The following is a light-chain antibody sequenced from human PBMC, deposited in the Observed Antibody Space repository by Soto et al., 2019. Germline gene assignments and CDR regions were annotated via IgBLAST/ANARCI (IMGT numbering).Light chain of an antibody. CDR3: QQYNSYST. J-gene: IGKJ2*01. Sequence: DIQMTQSPSTLSASVGDRITITCRASQSISNLLAWYQQKPGKAPKLLIYKASTLESGVTSRFSGSGSGTEFTLTISRLQPDDFATYYCQQYNSYSTFGQGTKLEMK. CDR1: QSISNL. V-gene: IGKV1-5*03. CDR2: KAS.